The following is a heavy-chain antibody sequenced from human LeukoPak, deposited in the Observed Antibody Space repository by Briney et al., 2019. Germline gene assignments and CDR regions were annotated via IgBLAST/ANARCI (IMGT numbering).Heavy chain of an antibody. D-gene: IGHD1-26*01. CDR1: GYTFTGYY. CDR3: ARQISYSGSYYFDY. V-gene: IGHV1-2*04. Sequence: ASVKVSCKASGYTFTGYYMHWVRQAPGQGLEWMGWINPNSGGTNYAQKFQGWVTMTRDTSTSTAYMELRSLRSDDTAVYYCARQISYSGSYYFDYWGQGTLVTVSS. CDR2: INPNSGGT. J-gene: IGHJ4*02.